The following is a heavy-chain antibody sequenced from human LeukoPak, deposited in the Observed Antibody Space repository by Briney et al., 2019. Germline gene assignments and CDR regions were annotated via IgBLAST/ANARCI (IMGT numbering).Heavy chain of an antibody. V-gene: IGHV3-30-3*01. CDR3: ARDDDAFDI. CDR2: ISYDGSNK. J-gene: IGHJ3*02. CDR1: GFTFSSYA. Sequence: WGSLRLSCATSGFTFSSYAMHWVRQAPGKGLEWVAVISYDGSNKYYADSVKGRFTISRDNSKNTLYLQMNSLRAEDTAVYYCARDDDAFDIWGQGTMVTVSS.